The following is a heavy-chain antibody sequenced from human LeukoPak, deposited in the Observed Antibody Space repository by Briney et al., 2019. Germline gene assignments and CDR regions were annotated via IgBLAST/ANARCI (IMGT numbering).Heavy chain of an antibody. CDR1: GFTFSTFA. J-gene: IGHJ4*02. CDR2: IFPSGGEI. V-gene: IGHV3-23*01. CDR3: ARQSLGASGFDQ. D-gene: IGHD1-26*01. Sequence: GGSLRLSCAASGFTFSTFAMIWVRQPPGKGLEWVSSIFPSGGEIHYADSVRGRFTISRDNSKDMVFLQMNSLRVDDTAIYYCARQSLGASGFDQWGQGVLVTVSS.